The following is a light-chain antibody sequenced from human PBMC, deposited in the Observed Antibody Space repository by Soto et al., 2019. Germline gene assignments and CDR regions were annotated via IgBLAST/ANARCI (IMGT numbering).Light chain of an antibody. CDR1: SSNIGAGYD. Sequence: QSVLTQPPSVSGAPGQRVTISCTESSSNIGAGYDVHWYQQLPGTAPKLLIYGNSNRPSGVPDRFSGSKSGSSASLAITGRLAEDEADDYCQSYDSSRSGWVFGGGTKVTVL. J-gene: IGLJ3*02. CDR2: GNS. V-gene: IGLV1-40*01. CDR3: QSYDSSRSGWV.